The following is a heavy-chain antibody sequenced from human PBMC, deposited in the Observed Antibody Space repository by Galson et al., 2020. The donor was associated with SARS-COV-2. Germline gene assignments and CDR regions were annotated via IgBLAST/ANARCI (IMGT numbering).Heavy chain of an antibody. D-gene: IGHD6-13*01. CDR2: ISNSSRTI. Sequence: GESLKISCAASGFTFSSYSMNWVRQAPGKGLEWVSYISNSSRTIYYADSVKGRFTISRDNAKNSLYLHMNSLRADDTAVYYCARLSSLDYWCQGTLVTVSS. V-gene: IGHV3-48*01. J-gene: IGHJ4*02. CDR1: GFTFSSYS. CDR3: ARLSSLDY.